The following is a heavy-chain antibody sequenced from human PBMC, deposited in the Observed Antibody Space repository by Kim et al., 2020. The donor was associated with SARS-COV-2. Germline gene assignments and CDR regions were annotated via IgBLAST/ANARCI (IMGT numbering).Heavy chain of an antibody. CDR2: IYYSGST. J-gene: IGHJ4*02. CDR1: GGSISSSSYY. V-gene: IGHV4-39*01. Sequence: SETLSLTCTVSGGSISSSSYYWGWIRQPPGKGLEWIGSIYYSGSTYYNPSLKSRVTISVDTSKNQFSLKLSSVTAADTAVYYCARLLSDLGVTSPYFDYRGQGTLVTVSS. CDR3: ARLLSDLGVTSPYFDY. D-gene: IGHD4-4*01.